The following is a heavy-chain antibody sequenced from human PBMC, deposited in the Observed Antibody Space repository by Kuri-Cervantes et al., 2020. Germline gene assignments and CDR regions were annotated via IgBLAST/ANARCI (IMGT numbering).Heavy chain of an antibody. CDR3: ACPSSSRGGY. Sequence: SETLSLTCTVSGYSITSGFLWGWIRQTPGKGLEWIGNVYHSGSTHYNPSLKSRVTISVDTSKNQFSLKLSSVTAADTAVYYCACPSSSRGGYWGQGTLVTVSS. V-gene: IGHV4-38-2*02. J-gene: IGHJ4*02. CDR2: VYHSGST. CDR1: GYSITSGFL. D-gene: IGHD6-6*01.